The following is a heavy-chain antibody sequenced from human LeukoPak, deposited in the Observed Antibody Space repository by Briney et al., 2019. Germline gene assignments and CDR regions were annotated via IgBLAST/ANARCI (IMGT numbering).Heavy chain of an antibody. CDR1: GYSFTTYP. V-gene: IGHV1-3*01. J-gene: IGHJ4*02. Sequence: ASVKVSCKASGYSFTTYPMHWVRQAPGQRFEWMGWINAGNGNTKYSQIFQDRVTITRDTSTSTAYMELSSLRSEDTAVYYCARDQNSPYYGSGRFFDYWGQGTLVTVSS. CDR3: ARDQNSPYYGSGRFFDY. D-gene: IGHD3-10*01. CDR2: INAGNGNT.